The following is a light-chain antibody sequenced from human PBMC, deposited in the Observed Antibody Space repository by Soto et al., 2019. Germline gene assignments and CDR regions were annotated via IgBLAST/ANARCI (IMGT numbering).Light chain of an antibody. CDR1: HDIKTY. CDR2: DAS. CDR3: QRYDSLPPT. J-gene: IGKJ5*01. V-gene: IGKV1-33*01. Sequence: DIQMTQSPSSLSASVGDRVTITCQASHDIKTYLNWYQEKPGKAPKLLIYDASNLQTGVPSRFSGSGSGTHFTFTISSLQPEDIATYYCQRYDSLPPTFGQGTRLDIK.